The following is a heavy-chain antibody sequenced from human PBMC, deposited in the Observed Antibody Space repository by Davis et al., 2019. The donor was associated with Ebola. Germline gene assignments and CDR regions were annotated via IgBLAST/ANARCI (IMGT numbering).Heavy chain of an antibody. Sequence: SETLSLTCSVSGGSITYSSSDYWGWLRQPPGKGLEWIGNIYNTGTTYYNPSLLSRVTISIDKSKTQFSLTLNSLTAADTAVYYCAKEALRFSRTTLAFFDPWGQGTLVTVSS. V-gene: IGHV4-39*07. CDR3: AKEALRFSRTTLAFFDP. CDR2: IYNTGTT. CDR1: GGSITYSSSDY. J-gene: IGHJ5*02. D-gene: IGHD1-14*01.